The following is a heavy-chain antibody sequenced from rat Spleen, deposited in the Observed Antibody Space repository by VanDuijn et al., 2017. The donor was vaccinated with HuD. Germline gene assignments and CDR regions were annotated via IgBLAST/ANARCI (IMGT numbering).Heavy chain of an antibody. CDR2: ISPDGGTT. CDR1: GFTFSNYW. J-gene: IGHJ2*01. V-gene: IGHV5-58*01. CDR3: TNPLVY. Sequence: EVQLVETGGGLVQPGRSLKLSCIDSGFTFSNYWMYWIRQAPGKGLEWISSISPDGGTTDYPDSVKGRFTVSRDNEENTVTLQMNSLRSEDTATYFCTNPLVYWGQGIMVTVSS. D-gene: IGHD1-11*01.